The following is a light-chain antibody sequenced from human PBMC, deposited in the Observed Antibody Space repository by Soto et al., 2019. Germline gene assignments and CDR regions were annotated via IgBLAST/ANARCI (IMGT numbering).Light chain of an antibody. J-gene: IGLJ2*01. CDR2: DVS. CDR1: SSDVGGYNY. Sequence: QSALTQPASVSGSPGQSITISCTGTSSDVGGYNYVSWYQQHPGKAPKLMIYDVSNRPSGVSNRFTGSKSGNTASLTISGLQAKVEEDYYCSSYTSSSTLVVFGGGTQLTVL. V-gene: IGLV2-14*01. CDR3: SSYTSSSTLVV.